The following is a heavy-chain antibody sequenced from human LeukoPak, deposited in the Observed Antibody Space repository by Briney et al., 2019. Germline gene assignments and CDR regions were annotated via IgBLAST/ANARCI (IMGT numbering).Heavy chain of an antibody. CDR3: AKGTRDTAVFDY. D-gene: IGHD5-18*01. CDR1: GFTFSDYY. V-gene: IGHV3-11*01. Sequence: GGSLRLSCAASGFTFSDYYMSWIRQAPGKGLEWISYISSSGSTIYYADSVKGRFTISRDNAKNSLHLQMNSLRAEDTAVYYCAKGTRDTAVFDYWGQGTLVTVSS. CDR2: ISSSGSTI. J-gene: IGHJ4*02.